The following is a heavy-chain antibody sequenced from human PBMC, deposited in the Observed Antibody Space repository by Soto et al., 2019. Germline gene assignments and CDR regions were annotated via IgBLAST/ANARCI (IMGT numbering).Heavy chain of an antibody. CDR1: GGSFSGYY. D-gene: IGHD3-9*01. V-gene: IGHV4-34*01. J-gene: IGHJ4*02. CDR2: INHSGST. Sequence: SETLSLTCAVYGGSFSGYYWSWIRQPPGKGLEWIGEINHSGSTNYNPSLKSRVTISVDTSKNQFSLKLSSVTAADTAVCYCARGYDILTGYYNLPFDYWGQGTLVTVSS. CDR3: ARGYDILTGYYNLPFDY.